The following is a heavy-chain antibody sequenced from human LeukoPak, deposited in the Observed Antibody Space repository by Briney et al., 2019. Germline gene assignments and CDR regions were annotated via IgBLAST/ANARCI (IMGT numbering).Heavy chain of an antibody. V-gene: IGHV1-69*05. D-gene: IGHD2-2*01. J-gene: IGHJ6*03. Sequence: ASVKVSCKASGITFTSWTFNWVRQARGQGLEWMGGIIPLFGTAKYAEKFQGRVTITTDASTSTVYMDLTSLTSADTAVYFCAAVHAPHYYYMDVWGRGITVTVSS. CDR1: GITFTSWT. CDR2: IIPLFGTA. CDR3: AAVHAPHYYYMDV.